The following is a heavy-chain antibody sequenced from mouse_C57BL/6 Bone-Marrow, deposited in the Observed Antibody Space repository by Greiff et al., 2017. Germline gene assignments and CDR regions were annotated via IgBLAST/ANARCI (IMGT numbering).Heavy chain of an antibody. V-gene: IGHV14-3*01. CDR2: IDPANGNT. CDR1: GFNIKNTY. CDR3: ARSGYYYGSSSYVHFDY. D-gene: IGHD1-1*01. Sequence: EVQLQQSVAELVRPGASVKLSCTASGFNIKNTYMHWVKQRPEQGLEWIGRIDPANGNTKYAPKFQGKATITADTSSNTAYLQLSSLTSEDTAIYYCARSGYYYGSSSYVHFDYWGQGTTLTVSS. J-gene: IGHJ2*01.